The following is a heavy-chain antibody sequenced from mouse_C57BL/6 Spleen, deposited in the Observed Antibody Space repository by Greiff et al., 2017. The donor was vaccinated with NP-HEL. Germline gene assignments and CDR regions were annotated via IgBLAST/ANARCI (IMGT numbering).Heavy chain of an antibody. V-gene: IGHV1-80*01. Sequence: VKLMESGAELVKPGASVKISCKASGYAFSSYWMNWVKQRPGKGLEWIGQIYPGDGDTNYNGKFKGKATLTADKSSSTAYMQLSSLTSEDSAVYFCARSGPLAMDYWGQGTSVTVSS. D-gene: IGHD3-1*01. CDR1: GYAFSSYW. CDR3: ARSGPLAMDY. J-gene: IGHJ4*01. CDR2: IYPGDGDT.